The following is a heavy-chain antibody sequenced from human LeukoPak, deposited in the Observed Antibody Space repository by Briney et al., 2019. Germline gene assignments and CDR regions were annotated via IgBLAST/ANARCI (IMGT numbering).Heavy chain of an antibody. Sequence: SEALSLTCAVYGGSFSGYYWSWIRQPPGKGLEWIGEINHSGSTNYNPSLKSRVTISVDASKNQFSLKLSSVTAADTAVYYCARGTNPYDYVWGSYRVFDYWGQGTLVTVSS. CDR2: INHSGST. CDR3: ARGTNPYDYVWGSYRVFDY. V-gene: IGHV4-34*01. D-gene: IGHD3-16*02. J-gene: IGHJ4*02. CDR1: GGSFSGYY.